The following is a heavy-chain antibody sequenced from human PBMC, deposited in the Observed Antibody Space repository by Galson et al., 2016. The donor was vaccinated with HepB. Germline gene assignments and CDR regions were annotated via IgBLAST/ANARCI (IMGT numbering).Heavy chain of an antibody. Sequence: SLRLSCAASGFTFSRYGMHWVRQAPGKGPEWVAVILYDGSKKYYADSVKGRFTISRDNSKNTLYLQMNSLRAEDTAVYYCARDSFTIFGVTPNWFDPWGQGTLVTVSS. V-gene: IGHV3-33*01. J-gene: IGHJ5*02. D-gene: IGHD3-3*01. CDR1: GFTFSRYG. CDR3: ARDSFTIFGVTPNWFDP. CDR2: ILYDGSKK.